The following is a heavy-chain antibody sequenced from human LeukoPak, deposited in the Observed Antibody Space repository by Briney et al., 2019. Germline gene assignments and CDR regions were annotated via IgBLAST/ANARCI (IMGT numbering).Heavy chain of an antibody. D-gene: IGHD6-19*01. CDR1: GFTFSSYG. J-gene: IGHJ4*02. Sequence: QPGGSLRLSCAASGFTFSSYGMHWVRQAPGKGLEWVAVISYDGSNKYYADSVKGRFTISRDNSKNTLYLQMNSLRAEDTAVYYCAKGPGSGWYTYDWGQGTLVTVSS. V-gene: IGHV3-30*18. CDR3: AKGPGSGWYTYD. CDR2: ISYDGSNK.